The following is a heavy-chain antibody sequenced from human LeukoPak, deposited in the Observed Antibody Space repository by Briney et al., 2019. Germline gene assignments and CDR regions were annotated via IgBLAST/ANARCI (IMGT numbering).Heavy chain of an antibody. D-gene: IGHD3-22*01. J-gene: IGHJ4*02. CDR3: ARAGGDYYDSSGYSD. V-gene: IGHV3-7*01. Sequence: PGGSLRLSCAASRFTFSSYWMGWVRQAPGKGLEWVANIKQDGSEKYYVDSVKGRFTISRDNAKNSLYLQMNSLRAEDTAVYYCARAGGDYYDSSGYSDWGQGTLVTVSS. CDR1: RFTFSSYW. CDR2: IKQDGSEK.